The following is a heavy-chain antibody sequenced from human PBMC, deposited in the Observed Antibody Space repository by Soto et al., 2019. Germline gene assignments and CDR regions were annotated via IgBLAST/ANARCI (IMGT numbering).Heavy chain of an antibody. D-gene: IGHD4-17*01. CDR1: GGSFSGYY. V-gene: IGHV4-34*01. J-gene: IGHJ6*03. Sequence: PSETLSLTCAVYGGSFSGYYWSWIRQPPGKGLEWIGEINHSGSTNYNPSLKSRVTISVDTSKNQFSLKLSSVTAADTAVYYCARGDDYGNLYYMDVWGKGTTVTVSS. CDR2: INHSGST. CDR3: ARGDDYGNLYYMDV.